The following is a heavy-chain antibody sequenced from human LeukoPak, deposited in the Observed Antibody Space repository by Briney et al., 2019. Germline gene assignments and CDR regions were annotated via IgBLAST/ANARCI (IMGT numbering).Heavy chain of an antibody. CDR2: MNPNRGNT. CDR1: GYTFTSYG. J-gene: IGHJ5*02. CDR3: AKGVGSGASNWFDP. Sequence: EASVKVSCKASGYTFTSYGISWVRQATGQGLEWMGWMNPNRGNTGYAQKFQGRVTMTRNTSISTAYMELSSLRSEDTAVYYCAKGVGSGASNWFDPWGQGTLVTVSS. V-gene: IGHV1-8*02. D-gene: IGHD2-15*01.